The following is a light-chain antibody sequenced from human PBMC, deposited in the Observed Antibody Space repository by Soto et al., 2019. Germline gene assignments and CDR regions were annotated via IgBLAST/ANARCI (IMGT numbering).Light chain of an antibody. CDR2: DAS. V-gene: IGKV3-11*01. CDR3: QQRSNWPPIT. CDR1: QSVSSY. J-gene: IGKJ5*01. Sequence: EIVLTQSPATLSLSPGERATLSCRASQSVSSYLAWYQQKPGQAPRLLIYDASNRATGIPARFSGSGSGTDFTLTISSLGPEDFAVYYCQQRSNWPPITFGQGKRLEIK.